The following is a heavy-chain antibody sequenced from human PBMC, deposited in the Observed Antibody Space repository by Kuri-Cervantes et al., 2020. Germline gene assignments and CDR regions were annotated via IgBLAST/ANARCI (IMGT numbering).Heavy chain of an antibody. CDR3: ARFPASGTVDAFDI. V-gene: IGHV4-59*08. J-gene: IGHJ3*02. Sequence: SETLSLTCTVSGGSISSYYWSWIRQPPGKGLEWIGYIYYSGSTNYNPSLKSRVTISVDTSKNQFSLRLSSVTAAYTAVYYCARFPASGTVDAFDIWGQGTMVTVSS. CDR1: GGSISSYY. CDR2: IYYSGST. D-gene: IGHD1-1*01.